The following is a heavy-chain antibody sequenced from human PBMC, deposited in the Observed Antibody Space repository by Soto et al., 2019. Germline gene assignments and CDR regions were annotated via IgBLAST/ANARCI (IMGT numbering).Heavy chain of an antibody. V-gene: IGHV1-8*01. J-gene: IGHJ1*01. CDR1: GYTFSNYD. Sequence: GSVSVSCKASGYTFSNYDINWGRQATGQGLEWMGWMSPNSGRTGYAQKFQGRATMTRNTSSSTAYMELSSLRSEDTAVYYCARGKRYTTESWGQGNMVTVSA. CDR2: MSPNSGRT. CDR3: ARGKRYTTES. D-gene: IGHD2-2*02.